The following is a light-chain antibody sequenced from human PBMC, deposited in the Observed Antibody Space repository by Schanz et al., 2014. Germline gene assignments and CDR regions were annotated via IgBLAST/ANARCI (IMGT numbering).Light chain of an antibody. CDR3: QQRSNWPLT. CDR1: QSISSTS. Sequence: EIVLTQSPGTLSLSPGEGATLSCRASQSISSTSLAWYQHKPGQAPRLLIYDASNRATGIPARFSGSGSGTDFTLTISSLEPEDFAVYYCQQRSNWPLTFGGGTKVEIK. J-gene: IGKJ4*01. CDR2: DAS. V-gene: IGKV3-11*01.